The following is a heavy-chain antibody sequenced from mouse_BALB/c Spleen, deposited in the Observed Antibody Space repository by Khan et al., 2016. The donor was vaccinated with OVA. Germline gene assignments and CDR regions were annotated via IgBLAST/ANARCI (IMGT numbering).Heavy chain of an antibody. CDR2: ISYSGNT. D-gene: IGHD2-10*02. CDR1: GYSITSDYA. V-gene: IGHV3-2*02. CDR3: ARVYGGDFDY. Sequence: EVQLQESGPGLVKPSQSLSLTCTVTGYSITSDYAWNWIRQFPGNKLEWMGFISYSGNTKYNPSLKSRISVTRDTSKNQFFLQLNSVTTEDTATYYCARVYGGDFDYWDQGTTLTVYS. J-gene: IGHJ2*01.